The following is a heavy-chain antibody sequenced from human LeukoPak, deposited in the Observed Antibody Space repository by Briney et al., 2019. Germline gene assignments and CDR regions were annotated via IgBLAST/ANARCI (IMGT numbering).Heavy chain of an antibody. J-gene: IGHJ4*02. Sequence: SETLSLTYTVSGGSISSSSYYWGWIRQPPGKGLEWIGSIYYSGSTYYNPSLKSRVTISVDTSKNQFSLKLSSVTAADTAVYYCARGTMTTVTYYFDYWGQGTLVTVSS. CDR2: IYYSGST. V-gene: IGHV4-39*01. CDR1: GGSISSSSYY. CDR3: ARGTMTTVTYYFDY. D-gene: IGHD4-17*01.